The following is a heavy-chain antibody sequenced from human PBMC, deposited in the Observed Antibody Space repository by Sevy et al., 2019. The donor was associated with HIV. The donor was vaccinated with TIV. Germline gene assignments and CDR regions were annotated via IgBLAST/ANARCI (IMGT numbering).Heavy chain of an antibody. CDR3: VRDDRDGYFDY. CDR2: INPDSGGP. J-gene: IGHJ4*02. Sequence: ASVKVSCKASGYTFTGYYMHWVRQAPGQGLEWMGWINPDSGGPNYAPTFQGRVTLTRDTSISTAYMELSRPKSDDTAVYYCVRDDRDGYFDYWGQGTLVTVSS. CDR1: GYTFTGYY. V-gene: IGHV1-2*02.